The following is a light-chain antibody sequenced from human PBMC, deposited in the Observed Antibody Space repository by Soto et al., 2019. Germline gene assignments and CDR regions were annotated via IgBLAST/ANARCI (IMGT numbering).Light chain of an antibody. CDR2: GAS. V-gene: IGKV3-15*01. J-gene: IGKJ3*01. CDR3: QQYHDWPPIT. Sequence: EIVMTQSPATLFVSPGERATLSCRASQTVSDDLDWYQQKPGQAPRLLIYGASTRATDIPARFSGGGSGTEFTLTISSLLSEDSAIYYCQQYHDWPPITFGPGTKVNI. CDR1: QTVSDD.